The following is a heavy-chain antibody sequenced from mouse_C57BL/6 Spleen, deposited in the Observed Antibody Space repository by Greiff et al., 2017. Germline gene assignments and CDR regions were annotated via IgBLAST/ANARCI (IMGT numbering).Heavy chain of an antibody. CDR1: GFTFSSYA. J-gene: IGHJ4*01. V-gene: IGHV5-9-1*02. Sequence: EVKLMESGEGLVKPGGSLKLSCAASGFTFSSYAMSWVRQTPEKRLEWVAYISSGGDYIYYADTVKGRFTISRDNARNTLYLQMSSLKSEDTAMYYCTRDGNYYAMDYWGQGTSATVSS. D-gene: IGHD2-1*01. CDR2: ISSGGDYI. CDR3: TRDGNYYAMDY.